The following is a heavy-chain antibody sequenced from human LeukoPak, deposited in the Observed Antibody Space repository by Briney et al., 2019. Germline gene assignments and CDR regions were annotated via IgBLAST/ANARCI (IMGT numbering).Heavy chain of an antibody. D-gene: IGHD4-23*01. CDR1: GGSISSSSYY. CDR2: IYHSGST. CDR3: ARERYGGNSVTAFDI. Sequence: PSETLSPTCTVSGGSISSSSYYWGWIRQPPGTGLEWIGSIYHSGSTYYNPSLKSRVTISVDRSKNQFSLKLSSVTAADTAVYYCARERYGGNSVTAFDIWGQGTMVTVSS. V-gene: IGHV4-39*07. J-gene: IGHJ3*02.